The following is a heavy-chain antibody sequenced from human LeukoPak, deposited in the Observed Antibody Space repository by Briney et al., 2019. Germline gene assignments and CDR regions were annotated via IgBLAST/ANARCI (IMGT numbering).Heavy chain of an antibody. J-gene: IGHJ3*02. CDR2: MNPNSGNT. D-gene: IGHD3/OR15-3a*01. Sequence: GASVKVSCKASGYTFTSYDINWVRQATGQGLEWMGWMNPNSGNTGYAQKFQGRVTMTRDTSTSTVYMELSSLRSEDTAVYYCAREGLGHRAFDIWGEGTMVTVSS. CDR3: AREGLGHRAFDI. V-gene: IGHV1-8*02. CDR1: GYTFTSYD.